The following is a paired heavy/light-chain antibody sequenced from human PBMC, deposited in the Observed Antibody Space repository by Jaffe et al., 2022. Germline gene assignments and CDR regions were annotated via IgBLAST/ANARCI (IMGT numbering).Light chain of an antibody. CDR1: QSVSSY. CDR3: QQRSNWPFT. J-gene: IGKJ4*01. CDR2: DAS. Sequence: EIVLTQSPATLSLSPGERATLSCRASQSVSSYLAWYQQKPGQAPRLLIYDASNRATGIPARFSGSGSGTDFTLTISSLEPEDFAVYYCQQRSNWPFTFGGGTKVEIK. V-gene: IGKV3-11*01.
Heavy chain of an antibody. D-gene: IGHD3-3*01. CDR2: ISSSSSYI. V-gene: IGHV3-21*01. Sequence: EVQLVESGGGLVKPGGSLRLSCAASGFTFSSYSMNWVRQAPGKGLEWVSSISSSSSYIYYADSVKGRFTISRDNAKNSLYLQMNSLRAEDTAVYYCASIPTYYDFWSGYYDSQDAFDIWGQGTMVTVSS. CDR3: ASIPTYYDFWSGYYDSQDAFDI. J-gene: IGHJ3*02. CDR1: GFTFSSYS.